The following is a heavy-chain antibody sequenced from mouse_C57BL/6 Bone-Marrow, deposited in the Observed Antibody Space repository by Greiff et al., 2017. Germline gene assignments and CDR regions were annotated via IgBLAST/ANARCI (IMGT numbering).Heavy chain of an antibody. V-gene: IGHV5-17*01. Sequence: EVQGVESGGGLVKPGGSLKLSCAASGFTFSDYGMHWVRQAPERGLEWVAYISSGSSTIYSADTVKGRFTISRDNAKNTLFLQMTRLRSEDTAMYYCARGYSNYFAWFAYWGQGTLVTVSA. D-gene: IGHD2-5*01. CDR1: GFTFSDYG. CDR2: ISSGSSTI. J-gene: IGHJ3*01. CDR3: ARGYSNYFAWFAY.